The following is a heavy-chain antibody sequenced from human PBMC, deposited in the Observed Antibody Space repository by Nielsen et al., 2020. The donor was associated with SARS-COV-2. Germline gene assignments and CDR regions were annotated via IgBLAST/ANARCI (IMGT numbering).Heavy chain of an antibody. CDR1: GGSLSSRNYY. Sequence: SETLSLTFTFSGGSLSSRNYYWGWIRQPPGKWLEWIGTIYYSGSVSYNPSLRSLVTISVDTSKKHFSLKLTSVTAADTAVYFCARGDIAVVPAAMFRGDDAFDIWGQGTMVRVSS. CDR2: IYYSGSV. D-gene: IGHD2-2*01. CDR3: ARGDIAVVPAAMFRGDDAFDI. J-gene: IGHJ3*02. V-gene: IGHV4-39*02.